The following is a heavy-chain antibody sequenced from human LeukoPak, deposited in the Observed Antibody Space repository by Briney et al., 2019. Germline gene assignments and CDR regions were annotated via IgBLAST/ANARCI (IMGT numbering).Heavy chain of an antibody. CDR2: IYTSGST. V-gene: IGHV4-39*07. CDR3: ARGTDGDYDY. CDR1: GGSISSSSYY. J-gene: IGHJ4*02. D-gene: IGHD4-17*01. Sequence: SETLSLTCTVSGGSISSSSYYWGWIRQPPGKGLEWIGRIYTSGSTNYNPSLKSRVTMSVDTSKNQFSLKLSSVTAADTAVYYCARGTDGDYDYWGQGTLVTVSS.